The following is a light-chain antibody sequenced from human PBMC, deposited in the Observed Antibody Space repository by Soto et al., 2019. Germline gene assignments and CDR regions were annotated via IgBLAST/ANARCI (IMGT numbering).Light chain of an antibody. J-gene: IGLJ1*01. CDR2: SDN. CDR1: SSNIGSTR. Sequence: QSVRTQPPSASGTPGQRVAISCSGASSNIGSTRANWYRQLPGSAPKLLIYSDNQRPSGVPDRFSGSKSGTSASLAISGRQSEDEADYYCAAWDNSLNGYVFGTGTKVTVL. CDR3: AAWDNSLNGYV. V-gene: IGLV1-44*01.